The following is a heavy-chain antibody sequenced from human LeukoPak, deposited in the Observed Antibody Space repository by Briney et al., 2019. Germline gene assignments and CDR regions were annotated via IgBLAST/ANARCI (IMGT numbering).Heavy chain of an antibody. CDR2: ISSSGSTI. CDR3: AELGITMIGGV. V-gene: IGHV3-48*04. D-gene: IGHD3-10*02. CDR1: GFTVSSNS. Sequence: GGSLRLSCTVSGFTVSSNSWSWVRQAPGKGLEWVSYISSSGSTIYYADSVKGRFTISRDNAKNSLYLQMNSLRAEDTAVYYCAELGITMIGGVWGKGTTVTISS. J-gene: IGHJ6*04.